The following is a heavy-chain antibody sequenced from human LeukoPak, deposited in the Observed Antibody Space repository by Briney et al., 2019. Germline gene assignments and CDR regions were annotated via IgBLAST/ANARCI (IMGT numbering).Heavy chain of an antibody. J-gene: IGHJ3*02. CDR2: IYYSGST. CDR1: GGSISSSSYY. D-gene: IGHD6-19*01. V-gene: IGHV4-39*07. CDR3: ARAYGSGRLNAFDI. Sequence: SETLSLTCTVSGGSISSSSYYWGWIRQPPGKGLEWIGSIYYSGSTYYNPSLKSRVTISVDTSKNQFSLKLSSVTAADTAVYYCARAYGSGRLNAFDIWGQGTMVTVSS.